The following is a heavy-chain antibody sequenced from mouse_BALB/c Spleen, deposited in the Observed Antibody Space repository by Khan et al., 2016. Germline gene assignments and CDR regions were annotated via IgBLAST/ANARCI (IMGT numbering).Heavy chain of an antibody. CDR3: TTGFAY. V-gene: IGHV6-6*02. CDR1: GFTFSNYW. J-gene: IGHJ3*01. Sequence: EVELVESGGGLVQPGGSMKLSCVASGFTFSNYWMNWVRQSPEKGLEWVAEIRLKSNNYETHYAESVKGRFTISRDDSKSSVYLQMNNLRAEDTGLYYCTTGFAYWGQGPLVTVSA. CDR2: IRLKSNNYET.